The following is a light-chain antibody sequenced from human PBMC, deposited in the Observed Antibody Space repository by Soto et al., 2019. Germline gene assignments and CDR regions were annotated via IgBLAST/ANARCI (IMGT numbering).Light chain of an antibody. Sequence: DIVLTQSPGTLSLSPGERATLSCRASQRISSNYLGWYQQKPGQAPRLLIYAASSRATGIPDRFSGSGSGTDFTLTISRLEPEELAVYYCQYYGSSPQTFGQGTKVEI. V-gene: IGKV3-20*01. CDR1: QRISSNY. J-gene: IGKJ1*01. CDR3: QYYGSSPQT. CDR2: AAS.